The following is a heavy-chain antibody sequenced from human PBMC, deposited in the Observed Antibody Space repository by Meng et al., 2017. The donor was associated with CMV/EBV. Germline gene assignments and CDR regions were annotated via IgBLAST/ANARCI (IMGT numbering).Heavy chain of an antibody. CDR3: AKGRYDFWSGYYEAY. CDR2: IYSGGSST. CDR1: GFTFSSYA. J-gene: IGHJ4*02. V-gene: IGHV3-23*03. Sequence: LTCAASGFTFSSYAISWVRQAPGKGLEWVSVIYSGGSSTYYADSVKGRFTISRDNSKNTLYLQMNSLRAEDTAVYYCAKGRYDFWSGYYEAYWGQGTLVTVSS. D-gene: IGHD3-3*01.